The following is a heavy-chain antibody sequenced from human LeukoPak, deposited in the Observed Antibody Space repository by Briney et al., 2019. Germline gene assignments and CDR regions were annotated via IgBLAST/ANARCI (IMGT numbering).Heavy chain of an antibody. V-gene: IGHV4-59*01. J-gene: IGHJ6*02. Sequence: SETLSLTCTVSGGSISSYYWSWIRQPPGKGLEWIGYIYYSGSTDYNPSLKSRVTISVDTSKNQFSLKLSSVTAADTAVYYCARGFSDGSGSYFSALVYYYYGMDVWGQGTTVTVSS. CDR2: IYYSGST. CDR1: GGSISSYY. D-gene: IGHD3-10*01. CDR3: ARGFSDGSGSYFSALVYYYYGMDV.